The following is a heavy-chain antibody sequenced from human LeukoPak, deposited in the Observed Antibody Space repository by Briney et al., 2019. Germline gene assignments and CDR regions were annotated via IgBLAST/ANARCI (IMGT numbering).Heavy chain of an antibody. D-gene: IGHD3-22*01. CDR2: ITTAGKT. V-gene: IGHV3-13*01. Sequence: PGGSLRLSCVASGYSFSDYDMHWVRQATGERLERVSSITTAGKTYYPASVKGRFTISRENAKNSFYLQMNSLGAGDTAVYYFARWWYYESSGQGGAFDIWGKGTMVTVSS. CDR1: GYSFSDYD. CDR3: ARWWYYESSGQGGAFDI. J-gene: IGHJ3*02.